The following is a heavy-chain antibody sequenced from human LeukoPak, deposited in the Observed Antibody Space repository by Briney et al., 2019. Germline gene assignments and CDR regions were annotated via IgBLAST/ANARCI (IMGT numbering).Heavy chain of an antibody. CDR3: AKADCSSTGCYTLDF. V-gene: IGHV3-30*19. J-gene: IGHJ4*02. D-gene: IGHD2-2*02. CDR1: GFTFSSYG. Sequence: GGSLRLSCAASGFTFSSYGMHWVRQAPGKGLEWVALISDDGGAKYNADSVKGRFTISRDNSRNSVFLQMNSLTSEDTAVYYCAKADCSSTGCYTLDFWGQGTLVTVSS. CDR2: ISDDGGAK.